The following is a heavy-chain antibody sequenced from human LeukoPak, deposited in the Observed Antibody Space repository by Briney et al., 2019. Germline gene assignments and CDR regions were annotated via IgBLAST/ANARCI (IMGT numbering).Heavy chain of an antibody. CDR2: IYYSGST. CDR3: AKSLVGASFDY. J-gene: IGHJ4*02. D-gene: IGHD1-26*01. CDR1: GGSISSYY. Sequence: SETLSLTCTVSGGSISSYYWSWIRQPPGKGLEWIGYIYYSGSTNYNPSLKSRVTISVDTSKNQFSLTLSSVTAADTAVYYCAKSLVGASFDYWGQGTLVTVSS. V-gene: IGHV4-59*08.